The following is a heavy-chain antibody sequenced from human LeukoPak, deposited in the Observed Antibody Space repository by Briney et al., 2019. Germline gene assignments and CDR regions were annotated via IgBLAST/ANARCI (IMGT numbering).Heavy chain of an antibody. J-gene: IGHJ6*02. V-gene: IGHV3-21*01. D-gene: IGHD3-3*01. CDR2: ISSSSSYI. Sequence: TGGSLRLSCAASGFTFSSYSMNWVRQAPGKGLEWVSSISSSSSYIYYADSVKGRFTISRDNAKNSLYLQMNSLRAEDTAVYYCARGYDFWSGYYGADGGMDVWGQGTTVTVSS. CDR1: GFTFSSYS. CDR3: ARGYDFWSGYYGADGGMDV.